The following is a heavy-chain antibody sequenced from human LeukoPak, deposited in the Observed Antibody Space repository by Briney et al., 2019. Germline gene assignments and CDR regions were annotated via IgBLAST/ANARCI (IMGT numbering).Heavy chain of an antibody. CDR1: GFTFDDYA. CDR2: ISWNSGSI. CDR3: ASGSSWYDY. Sequence: GGSLRLSCAASGFTFDDYAMHWVRQGPGKGLEWVSGISWNSGSIGYADSVKGRFTISRDSAKNSLYLQMNSLRAEDTAVYYCASGSSWYDYWGQGTLVTVSS. J-gene: IGHJ4*02. D-gene: IGHD6-13*01. V-gene: IGHV3-9*01.